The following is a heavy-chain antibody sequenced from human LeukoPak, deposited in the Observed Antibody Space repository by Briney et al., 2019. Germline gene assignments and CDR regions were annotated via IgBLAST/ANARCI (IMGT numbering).Heavy chain of an antibody. CDR3: ARGWLADSTVVTPYNY. J-gene: IGHJ4*02. CDR2: ITPMFGIA. D-gene: IGHD4-23*01. V-gene: IGHV1-69*13. CDR1: GGTFSSHE. Sequence: SVKVSCKASGGTFSSHEISWVRQAPGQGLEWMGGITPMFGIAKYAQKFQGRVTISAVESMSTVHMELSSLRSEDTAKYYCARGWLADSTVVTPYNYWGQGTVVTVSS.